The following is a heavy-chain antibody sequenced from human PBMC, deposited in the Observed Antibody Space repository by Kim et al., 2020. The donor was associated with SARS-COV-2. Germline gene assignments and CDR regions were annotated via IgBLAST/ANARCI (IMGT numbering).Heavy chain of an antibody. J-gene: IGHJ6*02. Sequence: TNHAQKLQGRVTMTTDTSTSTAYMELRSLRSDDTAVYYCARYYYGSGGMDVWGQGTTVTVSS. CDR3: ARYYYGSGGMDV. D-gene: IGHD3-10*01. V-gene: IGHV1-18*01. CDR2: T.